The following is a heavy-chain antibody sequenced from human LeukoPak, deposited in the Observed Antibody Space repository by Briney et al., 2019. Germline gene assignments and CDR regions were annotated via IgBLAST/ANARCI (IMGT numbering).Heavy chain of an antibody. CDR2: INWNGGST. CDR3: AREDWVPDCSGGSCYHMDV. Sequence: PGGSLRLSCAASRFTFDDYGMSWVRQAPGKGLEWVSGINWNGGSTGYADSVKGRFTISRDNAKNSLYLQMNSLRAEDTALYYCAREDWVPDCSGGSCYHMDVWGKGTTVTVSS. CDR1: RFTFDDYG. V-gene: IGHV3-20*04. D-gene: IGHD2-15*01. J-gene: IGHJ6*03.